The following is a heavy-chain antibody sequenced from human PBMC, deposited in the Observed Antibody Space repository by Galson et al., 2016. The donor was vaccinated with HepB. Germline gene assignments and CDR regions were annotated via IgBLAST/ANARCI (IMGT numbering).Heavy chain of an antibody. Sequence: SETLSLTCAVSGVSMSSSHWWSWVRQPPGKGLEWIGEIYHGESTNYNPSLESRVTISADMSKNQFSLKLTSVTAADTAVYYCARDNGGLMLYGPYDYWGQGTLVTVSS. CDR2: IYHGEST. CDR3: ARDNGGLMLYGPYDY. CDR1: GVSMSSSHW. D-gene: IGHD2-8*02. J-gene: IGHJ4*02. V-gene: IGHV4-4*02.